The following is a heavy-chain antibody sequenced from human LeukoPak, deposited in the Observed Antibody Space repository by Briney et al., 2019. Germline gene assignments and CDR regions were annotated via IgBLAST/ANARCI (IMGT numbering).Heavy chain of an antibody. CDR1: GFTFSSYS. CDR3: AKDDQWLDYYYYYGMDV. V-gene: IGHV3-30*02. Sequence: GGSLRLSCAASGFTFSSYSMNWVRQAPGKGLEWVAVIWYDGSNKYYADSVKGRFTISRDNSKNTLYLQMNSLRAEDTAVYYCAKDDQWLDYYYYYGMDVWGQGTTVTVSS. CDR2: IWYDGSNK. D-gene: IGHD6-19*01. J-gene: IGHJ6*02.